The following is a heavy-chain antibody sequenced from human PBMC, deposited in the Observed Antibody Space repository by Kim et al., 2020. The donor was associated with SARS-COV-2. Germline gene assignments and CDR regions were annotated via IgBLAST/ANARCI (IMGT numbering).Heavy chain of an antibody. CDR1: GGSIASTNYF. V-gene: IGHV4-39*07. CDR3: ARESYSSSTSSWFPDS. J-gene: IGHJ5*01. Sequence: SETLSLTCTVSGGSIASTNYFWGWIRQPPGKGLVWIGTIYYSGSTYYNSSLKSRVTISVDTSKNQFSLKLNSVTAADTAVYFCARESYSSSTSSWFPDSWGQGTLVTVSS. D-gene: IGHD6-13*01. CDR2: IYYSGST.